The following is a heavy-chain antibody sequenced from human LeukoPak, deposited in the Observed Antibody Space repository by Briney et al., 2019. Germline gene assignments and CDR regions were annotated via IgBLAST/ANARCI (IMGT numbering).Heavy chain of an antibody. CDR1: GYTFTSYG. Sequence: ASVKVSCKASGYTFTSYGISWVRQAPGQALEWMGWISAYNGNTNYAQKLQGRVTMTTDTSTSTAYMELRSLRSDDTAVYYCARVYCSSTSGYFGYWYFDLWGRGTLVTVSS. D-gene: IGHD2-2*01. J-gene: IGHJ2*01. V-gene: IGHV1-18*01. CDR3: ARVYCSSTSGYFGYWYFDL. CDR2: ISAYNGNT.